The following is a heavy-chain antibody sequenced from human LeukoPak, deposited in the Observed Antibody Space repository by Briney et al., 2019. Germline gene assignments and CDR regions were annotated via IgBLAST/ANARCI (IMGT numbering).Heavy chain of an antibody. Sequence: SQTLSLTCAVSGGSISSGGYSWSWIRQPPGKGLEWIGYIYHSGSTYYNPSLKSRVTISVDGSKNQFSLKLSSVTAADTAVYYCARGRVVVVAATPHRWFDPWGQGTLVTVSS. CDR1: GGSISSGGYS. D-gene: IGHD2-15*01. CDR3: ARGRVVVVAATPHRWFDP. CDR2: IYHSGST. V-gene: IGHV4-30-2*01. J-gene: IGHJ5*02.